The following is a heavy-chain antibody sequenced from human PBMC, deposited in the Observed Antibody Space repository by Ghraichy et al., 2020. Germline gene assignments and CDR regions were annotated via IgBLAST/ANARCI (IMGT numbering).Heavy chain of an antibody. CDR2: ISYVGSNK. Sequence: GGSLRLSCAASGFTFSTYAMHWVRQAPGKGLEWVAVISYVGSNKYYADSVKGRFTISRDNSKNTLSLQMNSLRAEDTAVYYCARGAGNARDYYYYGMDVWGQGTTVTVSS. CDR3: ARGAGNARDYYYYGMDV. V-gene: IGHV3-30-3*01. CDR1: GFTFSTYA. J-gene: IGHJ6*02. D-gene: IGHD3-10*01.